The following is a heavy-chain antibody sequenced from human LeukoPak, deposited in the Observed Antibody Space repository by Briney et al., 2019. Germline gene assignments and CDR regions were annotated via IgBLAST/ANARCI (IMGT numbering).Heavy chain of an antibody. CDR2: INHSGGT. D-gene: IGHD2-15*01. CDR1: GGFFSGFY. CDR3: ARDTGYCSGGSCHGWFDY. Sequence: SETLSLTCAVYGGFFSGFYWSWICQPPGKGLEWIGEINHSGGTNYNPSLKSRVTISVDTSRTQFSLQLSSVTAADTAVYYCARDTGYCSGGSCHGWFDYWGQGTLVTVSS. V-gene: IGHV4-34*01. J-gene: IGHJ4*02.